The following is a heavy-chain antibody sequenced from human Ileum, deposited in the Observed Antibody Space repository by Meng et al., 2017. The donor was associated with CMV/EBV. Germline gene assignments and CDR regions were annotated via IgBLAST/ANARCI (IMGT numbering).Heavy chain of an antibody. V-gene: IGHV4-39*07. CDR2: IYYTGTT. J-gene: IGHJ4*01. Sequence: QLQLQAAGPGLVKPSETLSLTFRVSGGSISSGSHFWVWIRQPPGKGLEWIGTIYYTGTTYYNPSLKSRVTISVDTSKNQFSLKLSSVTAADTALYYCARGFYDFWEPDYWGHGTLVTVSS. CDR3: ARGFYDFWEPDY. CDR1: GGSISSGSHF. D-gene: IGHD3/OR15-3a*01.